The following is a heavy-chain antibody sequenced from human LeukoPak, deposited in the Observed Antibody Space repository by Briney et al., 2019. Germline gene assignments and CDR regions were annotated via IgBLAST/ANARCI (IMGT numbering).Heavy chain of an antibody. CDR2: ISSSSSYT. CDR3: ARDPTGTTAWFDP. V-gene: IGHV3-11*06. Sequence: PGGSLRLSCAASGFTFSDYYMSWIRQAPGKGLEWDSYISSSSSYTNYADSVKGRFTISRDDAKNSLYLQMNSLRAEDTAVYYCARDPTGTTAWFDPWGQGTLVTVSS. CDR1: GFTFSDYY. D-gene: IGHD1-1*01. J-gene: IGHJ5*02.